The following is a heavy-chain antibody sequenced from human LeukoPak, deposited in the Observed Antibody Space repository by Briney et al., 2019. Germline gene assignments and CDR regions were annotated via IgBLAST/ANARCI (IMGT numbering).Heavy chain of an antibody. V-gene: IGHV4-31*03. CDR1: GDSISSGGYY. J-gene: IGHJ5*02. Sequence: PSETLSLTCTVSGDSISSGGYYWSWIRHHPGKGLEWIGYIYYSGSTYYNPSLKSRVTISVDTSKNQFSLRLRSVTAADTAVYYCARGDVLLWFGELRNKWFDPWGQGTLVTVST. D-gene: IGHD3-10*01. CDR3: ARGDVLLWFGELRNKWFDP. CDR2: IYYSGST.